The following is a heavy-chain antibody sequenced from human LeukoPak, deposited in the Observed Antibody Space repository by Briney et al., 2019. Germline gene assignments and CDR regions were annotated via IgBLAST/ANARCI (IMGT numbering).Heavy chain of an antibody. V-gene: IGHV3-7*01. CDR2: IKPDGSEK. Sequence: GGSLRLSCAASGFTLSSYWMSWVRQVPGKGLEWVAKIKPDGSEKYYVDSLKGRLTISRDNGKNSVYLQMNSLRAEDTAVYYCARSGGNIYDWALGIWGQGTMVTVSS. D-gene: IGHD3-16*01. CDR3: ARSGGNIYDWALGI. J-gene: IGHJ3*02. CDR1: GFTLSSYW.